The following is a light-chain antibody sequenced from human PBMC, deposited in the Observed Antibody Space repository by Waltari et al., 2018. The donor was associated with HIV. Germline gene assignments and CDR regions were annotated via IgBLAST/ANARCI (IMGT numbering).Light chain of an antibody. CDR3: QQYGDYWT. J-gene: IGKJ1*01. V-gene: IGKV1-5*03. CDR2: RAS. CDR1: ETIGTW. Sequence: DIQMTQSPSTLSASVGDRVTLTCRASETIGTWLAWFQQKPGKAPKLLIYRASSLESGVPSRFSGSGSGTEFTLTISRLQPDDFATYYCQQYGDYWTFGQGTKVEIK.